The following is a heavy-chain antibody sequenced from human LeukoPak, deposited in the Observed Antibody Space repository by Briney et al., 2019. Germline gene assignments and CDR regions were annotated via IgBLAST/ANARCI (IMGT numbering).Heavy chain of an antibody. V-gene: IGHV1-69*04. CDR3: ARGPSLYSDPQENCNYETDV. Sequence: SVKVSCKASGGTFSSYAISWVRQAPGQGLEWMGRIIPIFGIANYAQKFQGRVTITADKSTSTAYMELSSLRSEDTAVYYCARGPSLYSDPQENCNYETDVWGQGTTVTVSS. J-gene: IGHJ6*02. D-gene: IGHD1-7*01. CDR1: GGTFSSYA. CDR2: IIPIFGIA.